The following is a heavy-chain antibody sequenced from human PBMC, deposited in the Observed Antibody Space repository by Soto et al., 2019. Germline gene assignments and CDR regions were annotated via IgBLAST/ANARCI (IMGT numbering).Heavy chain of an antibody. D-gene: IGHD2-2*01. Sequence: SVKVSCKASGGTFSSYAISWVRQAPGQGLEWMGGIIPIFGTANYAQKFQGRVTITADESTSTAYMELSSMRSEDTAVYYCARENCSSTSCYSTYYYYGMDVWG. CDR1: GGTFSSYA. J-gene: IGHJ6*02. CDR3: ARENCSSTSCYSTYYYYGMDV. CDR2: IIPIFGTA. V-gene: IGHV1-69*13.